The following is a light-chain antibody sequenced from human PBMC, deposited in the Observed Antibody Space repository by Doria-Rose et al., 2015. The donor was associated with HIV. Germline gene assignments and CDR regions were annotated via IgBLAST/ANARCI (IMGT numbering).Light chain of an antibody. CDR2: DGS. CDR1: PSFSSTY. J-gene: IGKJ1*01. Sequence: TQSPGTLSLSPGERATLSCRASPSFSSTYLAWYQQKPGQAPSLLIYDGSNRATGIPDRFSASRSRTDFNLTINRLEPEDFALDYRHQYCTSWTSGQGTKVE. CDR3: HQYCTSWT. V-gene: IGKV3-20*01.